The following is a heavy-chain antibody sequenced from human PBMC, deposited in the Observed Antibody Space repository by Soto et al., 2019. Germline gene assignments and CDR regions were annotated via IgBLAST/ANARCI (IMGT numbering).Heavy chain of an antibody. CDR1: GFTFSTYW. CDR2: IRGDGRET. CDR3: VTATVETSSPVGAN. Sequence: PGGSLRLSCAASGFTFSTYWMHWVRQAPGQGLVWVSRIRGDGRETTYADSVKGRFTISRDNAKNTLYLQMNSLRAEDTAVYYCVTATVETSSPVGANWGQGTLVTVSS. J-gene: IGHJ4*02. D-gene: IGHD2-2*01. V-gene: IGHV3-74*01.